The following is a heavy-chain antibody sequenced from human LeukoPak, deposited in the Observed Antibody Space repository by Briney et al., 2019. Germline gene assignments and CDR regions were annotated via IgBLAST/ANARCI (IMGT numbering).Heavy chain of an antibody. Sequence: TGGSLRLSCAASGFTFSSYGMHWVRQAPGKGLEWVAFVWSDGTDKYYADSVKGRFTISRDNSKNTVYVHMKSLRVEDTAMYYCAKDRRWDVGRHPEYWGQGTLVTVSS. D-gene: IGHD1-26*01. J-gene: IGHJ4*02. V-gene: IGHV3-30*02. CDR1: GFTFSSYG. CDR2: VWSDGTDK. CDR3: AKDRRWDVGRHPEY.